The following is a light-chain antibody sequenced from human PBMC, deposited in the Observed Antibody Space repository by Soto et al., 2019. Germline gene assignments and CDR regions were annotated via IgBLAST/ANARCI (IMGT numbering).Light chain of an antibody. Sequence: ENVLTQFPGTLSLSPGDRATLSCRSSQSLSSDSLAWYQQKPGQAPRLLIYGASSRANGIPDRFSGSGSGTDFTLTISRLEPEDFAVYYCQQYGSSGTFGQGTKVEIK. CDR2: GAS. J-gene: IGKJ1*01. CDR3: QQYGSSGT. CDR1: QSLSSDS. V-gene: IGKV3-20*01.